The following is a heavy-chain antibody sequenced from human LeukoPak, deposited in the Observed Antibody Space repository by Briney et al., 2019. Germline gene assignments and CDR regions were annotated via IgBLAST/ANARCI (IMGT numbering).Heavy chain of an antibody. CDR2: ISSSSSYI. Sequence: NPGGSLRHSCAASGFTFSSYSMNWVRQAPGKGLEWVSSISSSSSYIYYADSVKGRFTISRDNAKNSLYLQMNSLRAEDTAVYYCARDHYDFWSGYFPSTTHVGMDVWGQGTTVTVSS. J-gene: IGHJ6*02. D-gene: IGHD3-3*01. CDR3: ARDHYDFWSGYFPSTTHVGMDV. V-gene: IGHV3-21*01. CDR1: GFTFSSYS.